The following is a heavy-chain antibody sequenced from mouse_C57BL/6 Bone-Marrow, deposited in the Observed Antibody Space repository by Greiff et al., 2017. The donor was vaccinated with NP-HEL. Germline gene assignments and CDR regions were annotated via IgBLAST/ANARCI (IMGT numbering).Heavy chain of an antibody. CDR1: GYAFSSSW. Sequence: VKLMESGAELVKPGASVKISCKASGYAFSSSWMNWVKQRPGKGLEWIGQIYPGDGDTNYNGKFKGKATLTADKSSSTAYMQLSILTSEDSAVYFCAREEDYFDYWGQGTTLTVSS. V-gene: IGHV1-80*01. CDR2: IYPGDGDT. CDR3: AREEDYFDY. J-gene: IGHJ2*01.